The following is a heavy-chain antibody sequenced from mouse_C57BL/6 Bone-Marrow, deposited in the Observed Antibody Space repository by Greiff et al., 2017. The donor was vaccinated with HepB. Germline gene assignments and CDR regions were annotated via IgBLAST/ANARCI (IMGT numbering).Heavy chain of an antibody. CDR2: IYIGNGYT. Sequence: EVQLHQSGAELVRPGSSVKMSCKTSGYTFTRYGINWVKQRPGPGLEWIGYIYIGNGYTEYNEKFKGKATLTSDTSSSTAYMQLSSLTSEDSAIYLCARTTVVLSPYAMDYWGQGTSGSVAS. J-gene: IGHJ4*01. V-gene: IGHV1-58*01. CDR1: GYTFTRYG. CDR3: ARTTVVLSPYAMDY. D-gene: IGHD1-1*01.